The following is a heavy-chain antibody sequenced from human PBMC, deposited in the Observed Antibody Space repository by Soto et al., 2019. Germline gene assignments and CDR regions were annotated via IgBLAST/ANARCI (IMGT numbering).Heavy chain of an antibody. Sequence: GASVKVSCKASGYTFTSYYMHWVRQAPGQGPEWMGIINPSGGSTSYAQKFQGRVTMTRDTSTSTVYMELSSLRSEDTAVYYCAREYYYDSSGYFPNPLAYPGQGTLVIVSA. CDR1: GYTFTSYY. CDR3: AREYYYDSSGYFPNPLAY. V-gene: IGHV1-46*01. CDR2: INPSGGST. D-gene: IGHD3-22*01. J-gene: IGHJ4*02.